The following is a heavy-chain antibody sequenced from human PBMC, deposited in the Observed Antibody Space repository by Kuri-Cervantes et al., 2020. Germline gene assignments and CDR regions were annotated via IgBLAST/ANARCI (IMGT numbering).Heavy chain of an antibody. CDR3: AKGLYSSGWYLGGQTDYFDY. D-gene: IGHD6-19*01. Sequence: GGSLRLSCAASGFTFDVYAMHWVRQVPGKGLEWVSGINWNSGSIDYADSVKGRFTISRDNAKNSLYLQMNSLRAEDTAMYYCAKGLYSSGWYLGGQTDYFDYWGQGTLVTVSS. CDR1: GFTFDVYA. J-gene: IGHJ4*02. CDR2: INWNSGSI. V-gene: IGHV3-9*01.